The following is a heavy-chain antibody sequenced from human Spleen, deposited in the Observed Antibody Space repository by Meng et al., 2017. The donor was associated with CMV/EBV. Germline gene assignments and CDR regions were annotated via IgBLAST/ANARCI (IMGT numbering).Heavy chain of an antibody. CDR2: INPNSGGT. J-gene: IGHJ6*02. D-gene: IGHD6-13*01. Sequence: ASVKVSCKASEHTFTDYYMHWVRQAPGQGLEWMGWINPNSGGTNYAQKFQGRVTMTRDTSISTAYMELSRLRSDDTAVYYCAREERGIAAAVYYYYGMDVWGQGTTVTVSS. CDR3: AREERGIAAAVYYYYGMDV. CDR1: EHTFTDYY. V-gene: IGHV1-2*02.